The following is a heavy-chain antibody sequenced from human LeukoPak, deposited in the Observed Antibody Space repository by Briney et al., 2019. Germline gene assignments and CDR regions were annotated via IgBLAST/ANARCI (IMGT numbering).Heavy chain of an antibody. CDR1: GFTFSNYA. V-gene: IGHV3-23*01. CDR3: VKDREVYSADFGDFDS. J-gene: IGHJ4*02. Sequence: PGGSLRLSCAASGFTFSNYAMTWVRQAPGKGLEWVSAIRGSGGVTYYADSMEGRFTISRDNSKNTLFPQMNGLRAEDTAVYYCVKDREVYSADFGDFDSWGQGTLVTVSS. D-gene: IGHD4/OR15-4a*01. CDR2: IRGSGGVT.